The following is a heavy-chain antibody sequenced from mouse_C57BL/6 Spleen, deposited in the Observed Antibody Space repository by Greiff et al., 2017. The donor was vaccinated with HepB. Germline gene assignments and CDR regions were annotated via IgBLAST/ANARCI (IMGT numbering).Heavy chain of an antibody. D-gene: IGHD2-12*01. Sequence: VQLQQSGPELVKPGASVKISCKASGYAFSSSWMNWVKQRPGKGLEWIGRIYPGDGDTNYNGKFRGKATLTADKSSSTAYMQLSSLTSEDSAVYFCSRHECYSEALFAYWGQGTLVTVSA. CDR2: IYPGDGDT. CDR3: SRHECYSEALFAY. CDR1: GYAFSSSW. J-gene: IGHJ3*01. V-gene: IGHV1-82*01.